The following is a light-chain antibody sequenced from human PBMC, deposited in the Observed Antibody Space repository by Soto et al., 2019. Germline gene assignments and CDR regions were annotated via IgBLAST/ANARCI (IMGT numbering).Light chain of an antibody. V-gene: IGKV3-15*01. CDR2: GAS. Sequence: EIVMTQSPATLSASPGERATLSCRASQRVSSNLAWYQQKPGQAPRLLIYGASTRATGIPARFSGSGSGTEFTLTSSSLQSEDFGVYYCQQYNDWPPITFGQGTRLEIK. CDR1: QRVSSN. CDR3: QQYNDWPPIT. J-gene: IGKJ5*01.